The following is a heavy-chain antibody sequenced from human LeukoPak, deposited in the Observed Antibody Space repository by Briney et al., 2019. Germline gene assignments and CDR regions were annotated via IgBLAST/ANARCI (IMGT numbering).Heavy chain of an antibody. CDR1: GFTFSSYS. Sequence: PGGSLRLSCAASGFTFSSYSMSWVRQAPGKGLEWASAISGSGGSTYYADSVKGRFTISRDNSKNTLYLQMNSLRAEDTAVYYCAKDGGEYYDILTGYYPRLYYMDVWGKGTTVTISS. V-gene: IGHV3-23*01. D-gene: IGHD3-9*01. CDR3: AKDGGEYYDILTGYYPRLYYMDV. J-gene: IGHJ6*03. CDR2: ISGSGGST.